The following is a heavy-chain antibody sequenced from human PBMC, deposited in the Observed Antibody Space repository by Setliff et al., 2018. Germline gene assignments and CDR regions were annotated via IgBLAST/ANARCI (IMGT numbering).Heavy chain of an antibody. J-gene: IGHJ4*02. D-gene: IGHD5-12*01. Sequence: PSETLSLTCTVSGYSITSGYYWGWIRQSPGKGLEWLGSLFHTGTPYYNPSLQSRLTMSVDTSNNQFSLKLNSVTADDAAVYYCARHLWGRWMATSSDYFDYWGQGSLVTVLL. CDR3: ARHLWGRWMATSSDYFDY. CDR2: LFHTGTP. V-gene: IGHV4-38-2*02. CDR1: GYSITSGYY.